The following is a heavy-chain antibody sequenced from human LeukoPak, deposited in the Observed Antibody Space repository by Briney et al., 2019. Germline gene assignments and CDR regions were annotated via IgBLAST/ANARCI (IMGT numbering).Heavy chain of an antibody. CDR1: GYTFTGYY. Sequence: ASVKVSCKASGYTFTGYYMHWVRQAPGQGLEWMGWINPNSGGTNYAQKFQGRVTMTRDTSISTAYMELSRLRSDDTAVYYCARGVARGFLEWFESYGMDVWGQGTTVTVSS. J-gene: IGHJ6*02. CDR3: ARGVARGFLEWFESYGMDV. D-gene: IGHD3-3*01. CDR2: INPNSGGT. V-gene: IGHV1-2*02.